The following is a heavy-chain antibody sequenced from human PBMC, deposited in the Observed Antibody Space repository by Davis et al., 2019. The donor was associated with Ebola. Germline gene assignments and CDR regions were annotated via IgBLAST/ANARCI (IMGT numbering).Heavy chain of an antibody. CDR3: ARNIHY. V-gene: IGHV5-10-1*01. CDR1: GYNFANYW. J-gene: IGHJ4*02. Sequence: GESLKISCKASGYNFANYWINWVRQMPGKGLEWMGRIDPSDSYTNYSPSFQGHVTISADKSISTAYLQWTSLKASDTAMYYCARNIHYWGQGTLVTVSS. D-gene: IGHD5-18*01. CDR2: IDPSDSYT.